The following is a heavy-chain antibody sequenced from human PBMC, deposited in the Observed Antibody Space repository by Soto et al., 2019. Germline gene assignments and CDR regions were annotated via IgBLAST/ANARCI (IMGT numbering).Heavy chain of an antibody. CDR1: GFTFGSYP. D-gene: IGHD1-1*01. Sequence: PGGSLRLSCAVSGFTFGSYPMSGVRQAPGRGLEWVSVISASGYNTYYAYSVEGRFTISRDNFKNTLYLQMNSLGGDDTAVYYCAKFGGRGGNDMSSNWFDPLRQGTLVTVSS. CDR3: AKFGGRGGNDMSSNWFDP. V-gene: IGHV3-23*01. CDR2: ISASGYNT. J-gene: IGHJ5*02.